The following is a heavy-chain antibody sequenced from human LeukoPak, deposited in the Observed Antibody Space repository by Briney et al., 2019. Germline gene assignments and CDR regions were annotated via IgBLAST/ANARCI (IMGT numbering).Heavy chain of an antibody. J-gene: IGHJ4*02. CDR3: ARQLPTAAADTRGYFDY. V-gene: IGHV4-39*01. CDR2: LFYGENS. CDR1: GGSISTISSSTYY. D-gene: IGHD6-25*01. Sequence: SETLSLTCTVSGGSISTISSSTYYWGWIRQAPGKGLEWIGSLFYGENSHYNPSLKSRATLSVDTPNYQFSLKLTSVTAADAAVYFCARQLPTAAADTRGYFDYWGQGAVVTVSS.